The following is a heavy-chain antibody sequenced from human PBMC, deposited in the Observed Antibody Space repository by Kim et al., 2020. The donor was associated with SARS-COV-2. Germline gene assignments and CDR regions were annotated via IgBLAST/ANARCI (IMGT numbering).Heavy chain of an antibody. J-gene: IGHJ6*02. Sequence: GGSLRLSCAVSGFTFSDYYMSWIRQAPGKGLEWVSYISSSGSTIYYADSVKGRFTISRDNAKNSLYLQMNRLRAEDTAVYYCARDGITMVRGVSRYYGMAAWGDGTPVTVS. D-gene: IGHD3-10*01. CDR2: ISSSGSTI. CDR3: ARDGITMVRGVSRYYGMAA. CDR1: GFTFSDYY. V-gene: IGHV3-11*01.